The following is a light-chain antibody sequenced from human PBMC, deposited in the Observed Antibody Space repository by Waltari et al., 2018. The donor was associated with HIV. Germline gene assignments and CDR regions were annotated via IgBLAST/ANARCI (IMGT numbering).Light chain of an antibody. CDR2: WAS. CDR1: RTILFRSDNRNY. J-gene: IGKJ4*01. CDR3: QQYFRIPPT. Sequence: DIVMTQSPDSLPVSLGERATLNCKSSRTILFRSDNRNYLAWYQQKPRQPPKLLISWASTREAWVPDRCSGSGSGTDFPLTITRLQAEDVAVYHCQQYFRIPPTFCGWTKVEIK. V-gene: IGKV4-1*01.